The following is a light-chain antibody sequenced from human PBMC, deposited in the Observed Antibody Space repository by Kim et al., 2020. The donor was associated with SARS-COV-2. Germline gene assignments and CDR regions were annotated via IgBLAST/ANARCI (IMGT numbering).Light chain of an antibody. CDR1: SRHSSYA. CDR2: LNSDGSH. CDR3: QTWGTGIWV. Sequence: ASVKLTSTLSSRHSSYAIAWHQQQPEKGPRYLMKLNSDGSHSKGDGIPDRFSGSSSGAERYLTISSLQSEDEADYYCQTWGTGIWVFGGGTQLTVL. J-gene: IGLJ3*02. V-gene: IGLV4-69*01.